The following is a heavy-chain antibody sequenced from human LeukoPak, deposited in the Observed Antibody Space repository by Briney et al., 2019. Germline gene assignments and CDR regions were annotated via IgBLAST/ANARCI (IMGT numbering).Heavy chain of an antibody. Sequence: SETLSLTCTVSGGSISSSSYYWGWIRQPPGKGLEWIGSIYYSGSTYYNPSLKSRVTISVDTSKNQFSLKLSSVTAADTAVYYCAREKIMVVDYWGQGTLVTVSS. CDR2: IYYSGST. CDR1: GGSISSSSYY. D-gene: IGHD2-15*01. V-gene: IGHV4-39*07. J-gene: IGHJ4*02. CDR3: AREKIMVVDY.